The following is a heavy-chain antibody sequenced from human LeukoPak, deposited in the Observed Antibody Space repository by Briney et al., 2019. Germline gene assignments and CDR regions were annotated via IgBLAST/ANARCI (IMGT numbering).Heavy chain of an antibody. CDR2: INWNSGSV. Sequence: PGRSLRLSCAASGFTFDDYAMHWVRQAPGKGLEWVSGINWNSGSVGYADSVKGRFTISRDNAKNSLYLQMNSLRAEDTALYYCAKDIALGVTTSDAFDIWGQGTMVTVSS. D-gene: IGHD4-17*01. V-gene: IGHV3-9*01. CDR1: GFTFDDYA. CDR3: AKDIALGVTTSDAFDI. J-gene: IGHJ3*02.